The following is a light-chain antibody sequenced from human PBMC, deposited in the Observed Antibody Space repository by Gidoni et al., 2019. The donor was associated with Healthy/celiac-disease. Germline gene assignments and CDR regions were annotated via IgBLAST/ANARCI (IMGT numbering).Light chain of an antibody. V-gene: IGKV1-39*01. Sequence: DIQRTPTPSSLSASVGDRVTITCRASQSIRRDLNWYQQKPGKAPKLLIYAASSLQSGVPSRFSGSGSGTEFTLPISSLQPEDFATYYCQQSYSTPWTFGHXTKVDLK. J-gene: IGKJ1*01. CDR2: AAS. CDR1: QSIRRD. CDR3: QQSYSTPWT.